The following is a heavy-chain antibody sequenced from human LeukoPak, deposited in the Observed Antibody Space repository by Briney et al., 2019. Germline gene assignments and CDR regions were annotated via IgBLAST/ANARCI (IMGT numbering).Heavy chain of an antibody. CDR1: GFTFSSYA. Sequence: GGSLRLSCAASGFTFSSYAMSWVRQAPGKGLEWVSAISGSGGSTYYADSVKGRFTISSDNSKNTLYLQMNSLRAEDTAVYYCAKDFSGWYGPHFDYWGQGTLVTVSS. D-gene: IGHD6-19*01. V-gene: IGHV3-23*01. CDR2: ISGSGGST. CDR3: AKDFSGWYGPHFDY. J-gene: IGHJ4*02.